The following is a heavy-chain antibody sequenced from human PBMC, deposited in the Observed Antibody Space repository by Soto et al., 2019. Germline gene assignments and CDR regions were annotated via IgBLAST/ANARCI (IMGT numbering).Heavy chain of an antibody. CDR1: GYTLTELS. Sequence: ASVKVSCKVSGYTLTELSMHWVRQAPGKGLEWMGGFDPEDGETIYAQKFQGRVTMTEDTSTDTAYMELSSLRSEDTAVYYCARDRPSGFGELFVDYYYYGMDVWGQGTTVTVSS. D-gene: IGHD3-10*01. J-gene: IGHJ6*02. V-gene: IGHV1-24*01. CDR2: FDPEDGET. CDR3: ARDRPSGFGELFVDYYYYGMDV.